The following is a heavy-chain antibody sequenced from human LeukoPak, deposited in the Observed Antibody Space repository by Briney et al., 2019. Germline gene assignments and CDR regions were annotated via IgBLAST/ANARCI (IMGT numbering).Heavy chain of an antibody. Sequence: GGSLRLSCVASGFTFSTYGMSWVRQAPGKGLEWVSSISSSGSNTYYAGSVKGRFTISRDNSKNTLNLQMNSLRAEDTAVYYCAKDWDISNWYGKFDSWGQGTLVTVSS. CDR3: AKDWDISNWYGKFDS. D-gene: IGHD6-13*01. V-gene: IGHV3-23*01. J-gene: IGHJ4*02. CDR2: ISSSGSNT. CDR1: GFTFSTYG.